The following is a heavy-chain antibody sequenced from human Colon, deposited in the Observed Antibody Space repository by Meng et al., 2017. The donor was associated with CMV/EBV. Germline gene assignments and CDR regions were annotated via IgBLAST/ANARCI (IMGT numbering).Heavy chain of an antibody. CDR3: AKIYWNYKGLIDY. CDR2: ISNSGYYI. CDR1: GFTFSNYK. V-gene: IGHV3-21*01. J-gene: IGHJ4*02. D-gene: IGHD1-7*01. Sequence: GGSLRLSCETSGFTFSNYKMNWVRQAPGKGLEWVSSISNSGYYINYADSVKGRFTISRDNARNSLYLQMNSLRAEDTAVYYCAKIYWNYKGLIDYWGQGTPVTVSS.